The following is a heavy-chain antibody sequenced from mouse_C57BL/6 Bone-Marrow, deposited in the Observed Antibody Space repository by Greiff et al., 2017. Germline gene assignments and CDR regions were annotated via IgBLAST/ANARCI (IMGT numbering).Heavy chain of an antibody. V-gene: IGHV14-2*01. J-gene: IGHJ4*01. D-gene: IGHD1-3*01. CDR3: ATGGSTLDY. CDR2: IDPEDGET. Sequence: EVKLMESGAELVKPGASVKLSCTASGFNFKDYYMHWVKQRPEQGLEWIGRIDPEDGETKYATKFQGKATITADTSSNTAYLQLSSLTSEDTAVYYCATGGSTLDYWGQGTSVTVSS. CDR1: GFNFKDYY.